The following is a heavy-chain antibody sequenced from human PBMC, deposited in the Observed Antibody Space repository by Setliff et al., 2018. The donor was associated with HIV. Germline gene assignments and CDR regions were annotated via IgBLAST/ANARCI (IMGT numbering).Heavy chain of an antibody. CDR3: AREYYRSGGYYSGWKYYYMDV. Sequence: KPSETLSLTCTVSGDSSSNDYWTWVRQPPGKGLELIGNIPTSGTTKYNPSLNSRVTISVDMSKSQFSLRLSSVTAADTAMYYCAREYYRSGGYYSGWKYYYMDVWGKGTTVTVSS. CDR2: IPTSGTT. V-gene: IGHV4-4*08. D-gene: IGHD2-15*01. CDR1: GDSSSNDY. J-gene: IGHJ6*03.